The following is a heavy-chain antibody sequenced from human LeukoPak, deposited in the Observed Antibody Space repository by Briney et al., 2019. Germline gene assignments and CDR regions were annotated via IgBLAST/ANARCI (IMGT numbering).Heavy chain of an antibody. CDR3: ARLKRNSDRSGFYYYYDN. Sequence: GGSLRLSCAASGFTFTSYSFNWVRQAPGKGLEWVSSINTVGSYIYYADSVNGRFTISREDADNSLYLQMNSLRAEDTAVYFCARLKRNSDRSGFYYYYDNWGQGTLVTVSS. CDR1: GFTFTSYS. CDR2: INTVGSYI. D-gene: IGHD3-22*01. J-gene: IGHJ4*02. V-gene: IGHV3-21*01.